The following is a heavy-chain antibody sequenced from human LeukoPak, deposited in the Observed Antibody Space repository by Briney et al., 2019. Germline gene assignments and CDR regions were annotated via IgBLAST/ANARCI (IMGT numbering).Heavy chain of an antibody. CDR3: ARGGASSRYFGY. D-gene: IGHD1-26*01. V-gene: IGHV4-59*11. CDR2: VSYSGDT. J-gene: IGHJ4*02. Sequence: SETLSLTCTVSGGSISGHFWSSIRQPPGKGLEWIGFVSYSGDTNYSPSFNGRVTISLDTSKSQFSLNLNSVTAADTAVYFCARGGASSRYFGYWGQGTLVTVSS. CDR1: GGSISGHF.